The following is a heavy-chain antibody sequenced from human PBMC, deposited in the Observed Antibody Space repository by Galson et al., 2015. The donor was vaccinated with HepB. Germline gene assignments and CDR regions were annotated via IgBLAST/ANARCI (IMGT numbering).Heavy chain of an antibody. CDR1: GYDFNKYG. Sequence: SVKVSCKASGYDFNKYGLSWVRQAPGQGLEWMGWVSGYDGSANYAPKFQGRVTMTTEASTGTAFMEMRSLRSDDTAVYYCARDSRLELQLNNYYSYGMDVWGQATGVVVS. CDR2: VSGYDGSA. V-gene: IGHV1-18*01. J-gene: IGHJ6*02. D-gene: IGHD1-7*01. CDR3: ARDSRLELQLNNYYSYGMDV.